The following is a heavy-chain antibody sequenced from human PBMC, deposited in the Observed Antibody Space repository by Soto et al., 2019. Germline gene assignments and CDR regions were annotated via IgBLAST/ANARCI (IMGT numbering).Heavy chain of an antibody. V-gene: IGHV5-51*01. CDR2: IFPRDFDV. Sequence: GESLKISCQTSGYTFTNYWIGWVRQMPGGGLEWLGLIFPRDFDVMYSPSFEGHVTISADRSTATDFLQWRSLEAAASALYFCARLVSLLQPIDSWGQGTPVTVSS. CDR3: ARLVSLLQPIDS. CDR1: GYTFTNYW. D-gene: IGHD4-4*01. J-gene: IGHJ5*01.